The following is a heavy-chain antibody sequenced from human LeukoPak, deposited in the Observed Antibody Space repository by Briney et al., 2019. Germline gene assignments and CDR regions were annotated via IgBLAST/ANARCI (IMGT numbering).Heavy chain of an antibody. CDR1: GFTFSSYG. Sequence: PGGSLRLSCAASGFTFSSYGMSWVRQAPGKGLEWVSAISGSGGGTYYADSVKGRFTISRDNSKNTLYLQMNSLRAEDTAVYYCAKVLVGGWYVSSAEYFQHWGQGTLVTVSS. D-gene: IGHD6-19*01. V-gene: IGHV3-23*01. CDR3: AKVLVGGWYVSSAEYFQH. CDR2: ISGSGGGT. J-gene: IGHJ1*01.